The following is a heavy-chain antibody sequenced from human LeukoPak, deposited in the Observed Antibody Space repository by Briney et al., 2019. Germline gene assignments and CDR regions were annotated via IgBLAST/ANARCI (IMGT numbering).Heavy chain of an antibody. J-gene: IGHJ5*02. Sequence: GGSLRLSCAASGFDVSSHHMVWVRQAPGKGLEWVSHIRSSSETFYADSVKGRFTISRDNARNSLYLQMNNLRGEDTAIYYCARDAGNSGYGCDLWGQGTLVTVSS. D-gene: IGHD5-12*01. CDR1: GFDVSSHH. CDR3: ARDAGNSGYGCDL. V-gene: IGHV3-48*01. CDR2: IRSSSET.